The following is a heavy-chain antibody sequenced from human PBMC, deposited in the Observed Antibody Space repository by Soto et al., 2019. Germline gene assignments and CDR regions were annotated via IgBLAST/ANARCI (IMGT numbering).Heavy chain of an antibody. CDR3: ARDRGVCSSTSCHLYYFYGMDV. CDR2: INASNGTA. J-gene: IGHJ6*02. Sequence: ASVKVSCKASGGTFSSYAISWVRQAPGQGLEWMGWINASNGTANYAQKFQGRVTITRDTSASTAYMELSSLRSEDTAVYYCARDRGVCSSTSCHLYYFYGMDVWGQGTTVTVSS. D-gene: IGHD2-2*01. CDR1: GGTFSSYA. V-gene: IGHV1-69*05.